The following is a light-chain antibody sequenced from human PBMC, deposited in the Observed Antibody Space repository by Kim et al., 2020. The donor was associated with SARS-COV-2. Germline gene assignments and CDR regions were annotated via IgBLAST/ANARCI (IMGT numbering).Light chain of an antibody. CDR1: GDISNY. CDR3: QKYNSAPNT. Sequence: SVYIGDRSNLTWRESGDISNYLAWYQNKTGKVPEPLIYSASSVQSGVPSRFSDNGSGTDFTLTISSLQPEDVATYYCQKYNSAPNTCGQGTKLEI. V-gene: IGKV1-27*01. J-gene: IGKJ2*01. CDR2: SAS.